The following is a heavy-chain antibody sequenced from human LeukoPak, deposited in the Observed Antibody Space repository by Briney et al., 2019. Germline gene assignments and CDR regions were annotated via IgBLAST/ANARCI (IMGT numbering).Heavy chain of an antibody. J-gene: IGHJ3*02. CDR3: ATAYDTSGYGPFDM. CDR1: GNTLTESS. D-gene: IGHD3-22*01. Sequence: ASVKVSCKVSGNTLTESSIHWVRQAPGKDLEWVGGFDPEVGGTVYAQKFHGRVTMTEDTSTDTAYMDLSSLRSEDTAVYYCATAYDTSGYGPFDMWGQGTMVTVST. V-gene: IGHV1-24*01. CDR2: FDPEVGGT.